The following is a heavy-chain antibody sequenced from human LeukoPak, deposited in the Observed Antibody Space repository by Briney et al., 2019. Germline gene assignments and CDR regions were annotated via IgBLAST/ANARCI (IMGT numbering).Heavy chain of an antibody. V-gene: IGHV3-7*01. Sequence: QPGGSLRLSCAASGFTFSSYWMSWVRQAPGKVLEWVANIKQDGSEKYYVDSVKGRFTISRDNSKNTLYLQMNSLRAEDTAVYYCAKDGPASDYWGQGTLVTVSS. CDR1: GFTFSSYW. J-gene: IGHJ4*02. CDR3: AKDGPASDY. CDR2: IKQDGSEK.